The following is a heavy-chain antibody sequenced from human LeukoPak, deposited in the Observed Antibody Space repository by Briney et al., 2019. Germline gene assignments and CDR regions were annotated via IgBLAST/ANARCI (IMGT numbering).Heavy chain of an antibody. CDR2: VSYSGTP. CDR1: GYSINNYY. CDR3: ARQKWDRLSYSYYGMDV. V-gene: IGHV4-59*08. J-gene: IGHJ6*02. D-gene: IGHD1-26*01. Sequence: SQTLSLTCTVSGYSINNYYWSWIRQPPGKGLEWIGYVSYSGTPDYNPSLKSRVTISLDTSRNQFSLHLSSVTAADTAEYYCARQKWDRLSYSYYGMDVWGQGTTVTVS.